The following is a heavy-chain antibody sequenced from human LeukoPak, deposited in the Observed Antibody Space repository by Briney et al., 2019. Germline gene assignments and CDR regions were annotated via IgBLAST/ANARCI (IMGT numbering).Heavy chain of an antibody. CDR3: AKDPGDYGDNDAFDI. CDR2: ISGSGGST. CDR1: GFTFSSYG. D-gene: IGHD4-17*01. Sequence: AGGSLRLSCAASGFTFSSYGMHWVRQAPGKGLEWVSAISGSGGSTYYADSVKGRFTISRDNSKNTLYLQMNSLRAEDTAVYYCAKDPGDYGDNDAFDIWGQGTMVTVSS. J-gene: IGHJ3*02. V-gene: IGHV3-23*01.